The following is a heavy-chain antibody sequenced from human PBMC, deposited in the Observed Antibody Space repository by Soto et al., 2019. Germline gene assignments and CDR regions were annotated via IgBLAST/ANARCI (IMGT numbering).Heavy chain of an antibody. Sequence: QVQLVQSGAEVKKPGASVKVSCKASGYTFTDYYAHWVRQAPGQGLEWMGWISPNSGGTKYAQKLQGRVTMTRDTSISTTYMELSRLSSDDTAFYYFARDYGEAWNDYVSYTFAYWGQGTLVTVSS. CDR2: ISPNSGGT. D-gene: IGHD1-1*01. V-gene: IGHV1-2*02. CDR1: GYTFTDYY. CDR3: ARDYGEAWNDYVSYTFAY. J-gene: IGHJ4*02.